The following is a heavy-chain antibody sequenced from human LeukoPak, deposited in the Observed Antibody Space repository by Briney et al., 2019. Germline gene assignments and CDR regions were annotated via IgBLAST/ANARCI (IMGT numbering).Heavy chain of an antibody. V-gene: IGHV3-66*01. CDR3: ARGAAAVAGGGYCQY. J-gene: IGHJ1*01. CDR2: IYSGGNI. CDR1: GFPLSNNH. D-gene: IGHD6-19*01. Sequence: GGSLRLSCEASGFPLSNNHMIWARQAPGKGLEWVSVIYSGGNIYYADSVKGRFTISRDTSKNTLYLQMNSLRAEDTAVYYCARGAAAVAGGGYCQYWGQGTPVTVSS.